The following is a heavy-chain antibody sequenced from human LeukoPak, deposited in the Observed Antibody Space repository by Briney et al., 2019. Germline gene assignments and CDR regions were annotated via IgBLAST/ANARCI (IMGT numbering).Heavy chain of an antibody. CDR2: IYHSGTT. D-gene: IGHD3-22*01. V-gene: IGHV4-38-2*01. Sequence: SETLSLTCAVSGYSISSGYYWGWIRQPPGEGLEWVGSIYHSGTTYYNPPLKSRVTISVDTSKNQLSLKLSSVTAADTAVYYCARNILPPPYYYDSSGSRYSFDYWGQGTLVTVSS. CDR3: ARNILPPPYYYDSSGSRYSFDY. CDR1: GYSISSGYY. J-gene: IGHJ4*02.